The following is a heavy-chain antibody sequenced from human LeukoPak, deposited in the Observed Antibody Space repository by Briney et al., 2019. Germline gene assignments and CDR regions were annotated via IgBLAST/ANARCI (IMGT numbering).Heavy chain of an antibody. CDR1: GYTFTSYD. J-gene: IGHJ4*02. CDR3: ARGDCSSTSCPWDY. CDR2: MNPNSGNT. Sequence: GASVKVSCKASGYTFTSYDINWVRQATGQGLEWMGWMNPNSGNTGYAQKFQGRATMTRNTSISTAYMELSSLRSEDTAVYYCARGDCSSTSCPWDYWGQGTLVTVSS. D-gene: IGHD2-2*01. V-gene: IGHV1-8*01.